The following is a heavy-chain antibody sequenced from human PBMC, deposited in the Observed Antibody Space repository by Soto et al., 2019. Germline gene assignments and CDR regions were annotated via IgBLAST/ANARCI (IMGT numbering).Heavy chain of an antibody. CDR2: TRNRANSYTT. CDR3: TRSSGSYKYFDL. J-gene: IGHJ2*01. D-gene: IGHD1-26*01. Sequence: EVQLVESGGGLVQPGGSLRLSCAASGFTFSDHYMDWVRQAPGKGLEWVARTRNRANSYTTEYAASVKGRFTISRDNSKNPLLLQKNRLQTQDTAGYYCTRSSGSYKYFDLWGRGTLVTVSS. V-gene: IGHV3-72*01. CDR1: GFTFSDHY.